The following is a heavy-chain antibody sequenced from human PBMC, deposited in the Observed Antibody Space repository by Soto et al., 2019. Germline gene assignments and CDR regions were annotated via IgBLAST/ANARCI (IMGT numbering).Heavy chain of an antibody. D-gene: IGHD5-12*01. CDR1: GYSFTSYW. V-gene: IGHV5-51*01. CDR2: IYPGDSDT. J-gene: IGHJ3*02. Sequence: GESLKISCKGSGYSFTSYWIGRERQMPGKGLEWMGIIYPGDSDTRYSPSFHGQVTISADKSISTAYLQWSSLKASDTAMYYCARPYDYGGKGAFDICGQGTMVTVSS. CDR3: ARPYDYGGKGAFDI.